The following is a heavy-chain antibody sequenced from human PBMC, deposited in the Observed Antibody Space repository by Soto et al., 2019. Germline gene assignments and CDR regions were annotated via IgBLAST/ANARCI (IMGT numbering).Heavy chain of an antibody. CDR3: AKDDGSTWSMFYSYYGVDV. J-gene: IGHJ6*02. D-gene: IGHD6-13*01. CDR2: ISYDGSSK. V-gene: IGHV3-30*18. Sequence: QVQLVESGGGVVQPGRSLRLSCAASGFTFSNYGIHWVRQAPGKGLEWVAVISYDGSSKDYADSVKGRFTISRDNSKNTLHLQMNSLTIEDTAVYYCAKDDGSTWSMFYSYYGVDVWGQGTTVTVSS. CDR1: GFTFSNYG.